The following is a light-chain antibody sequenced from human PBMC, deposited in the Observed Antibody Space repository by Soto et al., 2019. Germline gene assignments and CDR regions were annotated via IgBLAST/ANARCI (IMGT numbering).Light chain of an antibody. Sequence: QSALTQPASVSGSPGQSITISCTGTSSDIDVYNYVSWYQQYPGKAPKLMIYEVSNRPSGVSNRFSGYKSGNTASLTISGLQAEDDADYYCTSYTSSLVVFGGGTKLTVL. CDR3: TSYTSSLVV. V-gene: IGLV2-14*01. J-gene: IGLJ2*01. CDR1: SSDIDVYNY. CDR2: EVS.